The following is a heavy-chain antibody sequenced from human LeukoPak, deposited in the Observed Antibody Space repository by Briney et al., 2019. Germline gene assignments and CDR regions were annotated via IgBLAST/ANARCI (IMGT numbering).Heavy chain of an antibody. CDR1: GGSISRGGYS. D-gene: IGHD3-10*01. CDR2: FYYSGST. Sequence: PSQTLSLTCAVSGGSISRGGYSWSWIRQPPGKGLEWIGYFYYSGSTYYNPSLKSRVTISLDTSKNQLSLKLSSVTAADTAVYYCARSKDYYGSGSHKTDFYYYYMDVWGKGTTVTVSS. V-gene: IGHV4-30-4*07. J-gene: IGHJ6*03. CDR3: ARSKDYYGSGSHKTDFYYYYMDV.